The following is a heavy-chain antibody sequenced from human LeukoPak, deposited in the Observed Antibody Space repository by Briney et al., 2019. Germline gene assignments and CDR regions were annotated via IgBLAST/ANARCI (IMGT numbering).Heavy chain of an antibody. D-gene: IGHD6-13*01. CDR2: SSAYNGNT. CDR3: ARDRAVYSSSWYSGY. J-gene: IGHJ4*02. Sequence: ASVSVSSASSGYTFTSYGISGVRQAPGQGRGWMGWSSAYNGNTNYAQKLQGRVTMPTDTSTSTAYMELRSLRSDDTAVYYCARDRAVYSSSWYSGYWGQGTLVTVSS. V-gene: IGHV1-18*01. CDR1: GYTFTSYG.